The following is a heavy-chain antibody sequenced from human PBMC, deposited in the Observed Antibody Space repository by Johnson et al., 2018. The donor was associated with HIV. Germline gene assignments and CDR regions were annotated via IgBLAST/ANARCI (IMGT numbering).Heavy chain of an antibody. Sequence: VQLVESGGGLVQPGGSLRLSCAASGFTFSSYDMHWVRQATGKGLEWVSAIGTAGDTYYPGSVKGRFTISRENAKNSLYLQMNSLRAEDTAVYYCARDMMGNSDDAFDIWGQGTMVTVSS. D-gene: IGHD3-16*01. J-gene: IGHJ3*02. CDR2: IGTAGDT. CDR3: ARDMMGNSDDAFDI. V-gene: IGHV3-13*01. CDR1: GFTFSSYD.